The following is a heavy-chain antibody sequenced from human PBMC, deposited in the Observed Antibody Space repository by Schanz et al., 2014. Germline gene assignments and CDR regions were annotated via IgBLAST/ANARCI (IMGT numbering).Heavy chain of an antibody. CDR3: ARGTDWNLHY. D-gene: IGHD1-1*01. J-gene: IGHJ4*02. CDR1: GFTFSTYA. V-gene: IGHV3-23*01. Sequence: EVQLLESGGGVVQPGRSLRLSCAASGFTFSTYAMSWVRQAPGKGLEWVSAISGSGGSTYYADSVKGRFTVSRDSGQNSLYLQMNSLRAGDTAVYYCARGTDWNLHYWGQGALVTVSS. CDR2: ISGSGGST.